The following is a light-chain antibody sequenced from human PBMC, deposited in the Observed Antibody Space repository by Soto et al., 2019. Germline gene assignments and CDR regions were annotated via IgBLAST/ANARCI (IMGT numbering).Light chain of an antibody. CDR2: DVS. J-gene: IGLJ2*01. V-gene: IGLV2-14*03. CDR3: CSYSSSSTVL. Sequence: QSALTQPASVSGSPGQSITISCTGTSSDVGGYNYVSWYQQHPGKAPKLMSYDVSNRPSGVSNRFSGSKSGNTAFLSISGLQAEDEADYYCCSYSSSSTVLFGGGTKLTVL. CDR1: SSDVGGYNY.